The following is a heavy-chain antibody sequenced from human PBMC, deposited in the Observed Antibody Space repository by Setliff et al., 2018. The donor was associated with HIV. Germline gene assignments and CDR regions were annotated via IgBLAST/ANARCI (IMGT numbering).Heavy chain of an antibody. J-gene: IGHJ3*02. V-gene: IGHV4-4*07. D-gene: IGHD4-17*01. CDR2: IYTSEST. CDR3: ARDYGDYVFAFDI. CDR1: GGSISSYY. Sequence: PSETLSLTCTVSGGSISSYYWSWIRQPAGKGLEWIGRIYTSESTNYNPSLKSRVTMSLDTSRNQFSLTLSSVTAADTAVYYCARDYGDYVFAFDIWGQGTMVTVSS.